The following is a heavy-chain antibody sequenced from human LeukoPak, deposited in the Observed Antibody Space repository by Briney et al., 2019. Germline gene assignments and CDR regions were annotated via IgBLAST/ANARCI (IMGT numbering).Heavy chain of an antibody. Sequence: PGRSLRLSCAASGFTFSNYGMHWVRQAPGKGLEWVAIISYDGRNQYYADSVRGRFTISRDNSKSTLYLQMNSLRAEDTAIYYCAREKCASPCLEDYFDFWGQGTLVTVSS. CDR3: AREKCASPCLEDYFDF. CDR2: ISYDGRNQ. D-gene: IGHD1-1*01. CDR1: GFTFSNYG. J-gene: IGHJ4*02. V-gene: IGHV3-30*03.